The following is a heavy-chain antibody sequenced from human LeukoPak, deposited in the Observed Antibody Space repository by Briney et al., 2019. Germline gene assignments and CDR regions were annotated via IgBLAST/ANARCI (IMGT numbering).Heavy chain of an antibody. CDR1: GFTFSSFE. CDR3: AKVPYSSGWDPFDY. CDR2: ISYDGSNK. D-gene: IGHD6-19*01. Sequence: PGGSLRLSCAASGFTFSSFEMNWVRQAPGKGLEWVAVISYDGSNKYYADSVKGRFTISRDNSKNTLYLQMNSLRAEDTAVYYCAKVPYSSGWDPFDYWGQGTLVTVSS. J-gene: IGHJ4*02. V-gene: IGHV3-30*18.